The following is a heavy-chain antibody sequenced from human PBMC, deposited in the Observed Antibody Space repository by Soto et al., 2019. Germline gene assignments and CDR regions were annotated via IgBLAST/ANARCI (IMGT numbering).Heavy chain of an antibody. D-gene: IGHD3-22*01. Sequence: GGSLRLSCAASGFTSSSYSMNWVRQAPGKGLEWVSYISSSSSTIYYADSVKGRFTISRDNAKNSLYLQMNSLRDEDTAVYYCARAHYYDSSGYLQGAAGENYYYYYGMDVWGQGTTVTVSS. J-gene: IGHJ6*02. CDR1: GFTSSSYS. V-gene: IGHV3-48*02. CDR2: ISSSSSTI. CDR3: ARAHYYDSSGYLQGAAGENYYYYYGMDV.